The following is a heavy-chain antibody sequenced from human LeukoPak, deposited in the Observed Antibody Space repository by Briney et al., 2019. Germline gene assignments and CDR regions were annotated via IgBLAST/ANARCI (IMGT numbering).Heavy chain of an antibody. J-gene: IGHJ5*02. CDR3: ARRLVYSSSTSCPTNWFDP. D-gene: IGHD2-2*01. Sequence: SETLSLTCTVSGGSISSSSYYWGWIRQPPGKGLGWIGSIYYSGSTYYNPSLKSRVTISVDTSKNQFSLKLSSVTASDTAVYYCARRLVYSSSTSCPTNWFDPWGQGTLVTVSS. CDR1: GGSISSSSYY. CDR2: IYYSGST. V-gene: IGHV4-39*01.